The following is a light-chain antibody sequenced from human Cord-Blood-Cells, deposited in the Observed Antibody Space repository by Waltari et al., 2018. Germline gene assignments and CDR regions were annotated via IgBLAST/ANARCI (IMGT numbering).Light chain of an antibody. CDR3: CSYAGSYTVV. V-gene: IGLV2-11*01. J-gene: IGLJ2*01. Sequence: QSALTQPRSVSGSPGQSVTIPYTGTSSDVGGYNYVSWYQQHPGKAPKLMIYDVSKRPSGVPDRFSGSKSGNTASLTISGLQAEDEADYYCCSYAGSYTVVFGGGTKLTVL. CDR1: SSDVGGYNY. CDR2: DVS.